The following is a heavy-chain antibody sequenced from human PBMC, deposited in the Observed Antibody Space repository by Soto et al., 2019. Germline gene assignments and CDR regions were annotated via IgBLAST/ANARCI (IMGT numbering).Heavy chain of an antibody. J-gene: IGHJ3*02. CDR1: GFTFSDYY. CDR3: ARLFYDYGDAFDI. CDR2: ISSSGSTI. D-gene: IGHD5-12*01. Sequence: GSLRLSCAASGFTFSDYYMSWIRQAPGKGLEWVSYISSSGSTIYYADSVKGRFTISGDNAKNSLYLQMNSLRAEDTAVYYCARLFYDYGDAFDIWGQGTMVTVSS. V-gene: IGHV3-11*01.